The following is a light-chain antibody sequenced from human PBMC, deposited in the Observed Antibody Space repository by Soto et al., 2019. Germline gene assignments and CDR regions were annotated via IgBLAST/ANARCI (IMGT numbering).Light chain of an antibody. CDR1: QSVSSY. CDR3: QQRSNWPPIT. CDR2: DAS. J-gene: IGKJ5*01. Sequence: EIVLTQAPATLSLSPGKRATLPCRSSQSVSSYLAWYQQKPGQAPRILIYDASNRATGIPARFSGSGSGTDFTLTISSLEPEDFAVYYCQQRSNWPPITFGHGTRLDIK. V-gene: IGKV3-11*01.